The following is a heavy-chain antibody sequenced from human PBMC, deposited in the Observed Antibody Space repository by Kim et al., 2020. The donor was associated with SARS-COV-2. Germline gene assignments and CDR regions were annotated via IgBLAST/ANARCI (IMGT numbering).Heavy chain of an antibody. Sequence: GGSLRLSCAASGFTFSSYAMSWVRQAPGKGLEWVSAISGSGGSTYYADSVKGRFTISRDNSKNTLYLQMNSLRAEDTAVYYCAKDGEVWELRSYYFDYWCQGTLFTVSS. CDR1: GFTFSSYA. V-gene: IGHV3-23*01. CDR3: AKDGEVWELRSYYFDY. J-gene: IGHJ4*02. D-gene: IGHD1-26*01. CDR2: ISGSGGST.